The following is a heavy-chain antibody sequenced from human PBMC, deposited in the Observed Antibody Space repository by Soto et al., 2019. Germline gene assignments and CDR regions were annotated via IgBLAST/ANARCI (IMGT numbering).Heavy chain of an antibody. CDR3: ARVSRGGYYDSSGYPD. J-gene: IGHJ4*02. CDR2: IYYSGST. D-gene: IGHD3-22*01. V-gene: IGHV4-59*01. CDR1: GGSISSYY. Sequence: QVQLQESGPGLGKPSETLSLTCTVSGGSISSYYWSWIRHPPGKGLGWIGYIYYSGSTNYNTSLKRRVTISVDTSKNQFSLKLSSVTAADTAVYYCARVSRGGYYDSSGYPDWGQGTLVTVAS.